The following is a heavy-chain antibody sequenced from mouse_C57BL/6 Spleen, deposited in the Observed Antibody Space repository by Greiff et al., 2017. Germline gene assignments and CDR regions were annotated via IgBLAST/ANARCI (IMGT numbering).Heavy chain of an antibody. CDR2: IYPGDGDT. J-gene: IGHJ4*01. D-gene: IGHD2-3*01. CDR3: AIGGGHGGYYSYAMDY. Sequence: VKLVESGAELVKPGASVKISCKASGYAFSSYWMNWVKQRPGKGLEWIGEIYPGDGDTNYNGKFKGKATLTADKSSSAAYLQLSSLTSEDSAVYFCAIGGGHGGYYSYAMDYWGQGTSVTVSS. V-gene: IGHV1-80*01. CDR1: GYAFSSYW.